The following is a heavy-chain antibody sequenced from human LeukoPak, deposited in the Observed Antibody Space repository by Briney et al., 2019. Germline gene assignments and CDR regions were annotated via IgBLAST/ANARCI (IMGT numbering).Heavy chain of an antibody. CDR1: GGTFSSYA. V-gene: IGHV1-69*13. Sequence: SVKVSCKASGGTFSSYAISWVRQAPGQGLEWMGGIIPIFGTANYAQKFQGRVTITADESTSTAYMEQSSLRSEDTAVYYCARESLLWFGESGEYYFDYWGQGTLVTVSS. D-gene: IGHD3-10*01. J-gene: IGHJ4*02. CDR3: ARESLLWFGESGEYYFDY. CDR2: IIPIFGTA.